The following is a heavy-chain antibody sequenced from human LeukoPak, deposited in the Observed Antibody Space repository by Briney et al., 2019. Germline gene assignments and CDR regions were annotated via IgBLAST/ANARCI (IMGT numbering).Heavy chain of an antibody. CDR3: ARETLRLLWFGELLSDYYYYGTDV. CDR1: GFPFSSYA. CDR2: IFGNGGPT. V-gene: IGHV3-23*01. Sequence: GGSLRLSCAASGFPFSSYAMGWVRQAPGKGLEWVSSIFGNGGPTYYADSMKGRFTISRDNSKNTLYLQLNSLRAEDTALYYCARETLRLLWFGELLSDYYYYGTDVWGQGTTVTVSS. D-gene: IGHD3-10*01. J-gene: IGHJ6*02.